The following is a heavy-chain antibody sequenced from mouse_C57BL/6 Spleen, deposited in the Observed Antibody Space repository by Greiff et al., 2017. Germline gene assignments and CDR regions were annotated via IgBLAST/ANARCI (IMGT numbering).Heavy chain of an antibody. D-gene: IGHD1-1*01. J-gene: IGHJ1*03. CDR1: GYTFTDYY. V-gene: IGHV1-26*01. CDR2: INPNNGGN. Sequence: EVQLQQSGPELVKPGASVKISCKASGYTFTDYYMNWVKQSHGKSLEWIGDINPNNGGNSYNQKFKGKATLTVDKSSSTAYMELRSLTSEDSAVYYCARSGYGSSYVGYWYFDVWGTGTTVTVSS. CDR3: ARSGYGSSYVGYWYFDV.